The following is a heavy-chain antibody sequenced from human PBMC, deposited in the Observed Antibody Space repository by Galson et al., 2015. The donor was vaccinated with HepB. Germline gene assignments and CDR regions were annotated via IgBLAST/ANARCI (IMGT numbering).Heavy chain of an antibody. J-gene: IGHJ6*02. CDR3: ATSGVDATPPGGLAPNYDYSGLDV. V-gene: IGHV5-10-1*01. Sequence: QSGAEVKKAGESLRISCRVSGKSFSNFWITWVRLMPGRGLEWMGRIDPSDSYTNYSPSFQGHILMSADKSIDTVYLQWSSLKASDGALYYCATSGVDATPPGGLAPNYDYSGLDVWGQGTTVT. CDR1: GKSFSNFW. D-gene: IGHD3-16*01. CDR2: IDPSDSYT.